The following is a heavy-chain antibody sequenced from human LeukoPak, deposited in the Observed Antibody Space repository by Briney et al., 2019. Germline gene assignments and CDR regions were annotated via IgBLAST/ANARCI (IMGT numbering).Heavy chain of an antibody. CDR1: GGSISSSNW. D-gene: IGHD3-16*01. V-gene: IGHV4-4*02. J-gene: IGHJ3*02. CDR2: IYHSGST. Sequence: SETLSLTCAVSGGSISSSNWWSWVRQPPGKGLEWIGEIYHSGSTNYNPSLKSRVTISVDKSKNQFSLKLSSVTAADTAVYYCARGWASSRRKAFDIWGQGTMVTVSS. CDR3: ARGWASSRRKAFDI.